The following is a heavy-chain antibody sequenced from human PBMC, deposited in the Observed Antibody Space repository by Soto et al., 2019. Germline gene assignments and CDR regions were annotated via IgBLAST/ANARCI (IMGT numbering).Heavy chain of an antibody. CDR3: ASRPDPFLDRNWFDP. J-gene: IGHJ5*02. V-gene: IGHV3-23*01. CDR2: ISGSGGST. Sequence: PGKGLEWVSAISGSGGSTYYADSVKGRFTISRDNAKNSLYLQMNSLRDEDTAVYYCASRPDPFLDRNWFDPWGQGTLVTVSS. D-gene: IGHD3-3*01.